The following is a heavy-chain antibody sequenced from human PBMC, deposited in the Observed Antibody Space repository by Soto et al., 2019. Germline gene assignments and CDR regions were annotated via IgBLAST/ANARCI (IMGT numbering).Heavy chain of an antibody. J-gene: IGHJ1*01. CDR1: GGTFSSYA. CDR2: IIPFFDTA. D-gene: IGHD3-22*01. CDR3: ASGHYYDSTGYDPAEYLQL. Sequence: QVQLVQSGAEVKKPGSSVKVSCKASGGTFSSYAISWVRQAPGQGLEWMAGIIPFFDTANYAPKFQGRVTISADESTSTAYMELNSLRFEDTAVYYCASGHYYDSTGYDPAEYLQLWGQGTLVTVSS. V-gene: IGHV1-69*01.